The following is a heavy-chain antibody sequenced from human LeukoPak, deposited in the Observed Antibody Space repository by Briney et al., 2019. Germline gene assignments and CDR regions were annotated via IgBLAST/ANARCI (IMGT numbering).Heavy chain of an antibody. Sequence: PSGTLSLTCAVYGGSFSGYYWSWIRQPPGKGLEWIGEINHSGSTNYNPSLKSRVTISVDTSKNQFSLKLSSVTAADTAVYYCARGLTMVRGVNRAFDIWGQGTMVTVSS. J-gene: IGHJ3*02. CDR2: INHSGST. CDR1: GGSFSGYY. D-gene: IGHD3-10*01. CDR3: ARGLTMVRGVNRAFDI. V-gene: IGHV4-34*01.